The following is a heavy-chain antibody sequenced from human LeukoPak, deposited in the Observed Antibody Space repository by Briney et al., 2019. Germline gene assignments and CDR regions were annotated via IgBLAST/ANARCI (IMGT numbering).Heavy chain of an antibody. D-gene: IGHD3-10*01. CDR2: IRSKAYGGTT. CDR3: TTVGVYYYDH. CDR1: GLTFSSAW. V-gene: IGHV3-15*01. J-gene: IGHJ5*02. Sequence: PGGPLRLSCAASGLTFSSAWMTWVRLAPGRGLEWVGRIRSKAYGGTTDYAEPVKGRFIISRDDSENTVYLQMNSLKTEDTGDYCCTTVGVYYYDHWGQGTRVTVSS.